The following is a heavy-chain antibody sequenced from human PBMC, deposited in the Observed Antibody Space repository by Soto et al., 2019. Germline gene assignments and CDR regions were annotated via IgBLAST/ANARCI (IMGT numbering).Heavy chain of an antibody. Sequence: ASVKVSCKASGYTFTGYYMHWVRQAPGQGLEWMGRINPNSGGTNYAQKFQGWVTMTRDTSISTAYMELSRLRSDDTAVYYCARDKIRYFDWLYYFDYWGQGTLVTVSS. CDR2: INPNSGGT. V-gene: IGHV1-2*04. CDR3: ARDKIRYFDWLYYFDY. J-gene: IGHJ4*02. D-gene: IGHD3-9*01. CDR1: GYTFTGYY.